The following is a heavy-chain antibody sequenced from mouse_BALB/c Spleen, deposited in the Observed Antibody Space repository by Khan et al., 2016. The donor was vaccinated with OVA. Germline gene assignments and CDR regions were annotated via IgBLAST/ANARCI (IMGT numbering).Heavy chain of an antibody. D-gene: IGHD4-1*01. V-gene: IGHV5-6*02. CDR1: GFTFSSYS. CDR3: ASHLTGSFAY. Sequence: DVMLVESGGDLVKPGGSLKLSCAASGFTFSSYSMSWVRQTPDKRLEWVATISSDGDYTYYPDIVKGRFTISRDNAKNTLYLQMSSLKSEDTAMYYCASHLTGSFAYWGQVTLVTVSA. CDR2: ISSDGDYT. J-gene: IGHJ3*01.